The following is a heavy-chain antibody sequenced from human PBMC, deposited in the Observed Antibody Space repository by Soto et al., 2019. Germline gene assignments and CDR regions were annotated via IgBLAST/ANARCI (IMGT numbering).Heavy chain of an antibody. J-gene: IGHJ6*02. Sequence: QVQLVQSGAEVKKPGSSVKVSCKASGGTLSSYAISWVLQAPGQGLEWMGGIIPIFGTANYAQKFQGRVTITADESTSTAYMELSSLRSEDTAVYYCARALVVASLVGGRYYRMDVWGQGTTLTVSS. D-gene: IGHD2-15*01. V-gene: IGHV1-69*01. CDR3: ARALVVASLVGGRYYRMDV. CDR2: IIPIFGTA. CDR1: GGTLSSYA.